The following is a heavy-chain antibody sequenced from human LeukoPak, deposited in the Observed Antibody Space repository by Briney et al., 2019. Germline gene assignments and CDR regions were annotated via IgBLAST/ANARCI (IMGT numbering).Heavy chain of an antibody. CDR2: INPNSGVA. J-gene: IGHJ5*01. V-gene: IGHV1-2*02. D-gene: IGHD5-12*01. Sequence: ASVKVSCKASGYTFSGYYIHWVRQAPGQGLEWMGWINPNSGVANNAQKFQARVTMTRDTSINTVYMELSGLRSDDTAVYYCARDSLKSGFGRFFDPWGQGTLVTVSS. CDR3: ARDSLKSGFGRFFDP. CDR1: GYTFSGYY.